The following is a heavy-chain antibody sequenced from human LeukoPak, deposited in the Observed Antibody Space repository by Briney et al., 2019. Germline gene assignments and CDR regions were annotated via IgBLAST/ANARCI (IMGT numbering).Heavy chain of an antibody. CDR3: AKRLRWTPDAFDI. V-gene: IGHV3-7*03. D-gene: IGHD4-23*01. Sequence: PGGSLRLSCAASGFTFSTYWMSWGRQAPGKGLEWVANIKQDGSEKYYVDSVRGRFTISRDNTKNSLYLQMNSLRAEDTAVYYCAKRLRWTPDAFDIWGQGTMVTVSS. CDR1: GFTFSTYW. CDR2: IKQDGSEK. J-gene: IGHJ3*02.